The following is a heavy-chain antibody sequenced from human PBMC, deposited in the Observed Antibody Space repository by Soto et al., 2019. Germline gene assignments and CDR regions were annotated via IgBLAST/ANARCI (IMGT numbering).Heavy chain of an antibody. CDR3: ASGSGACDECLHY. V-gene: IGHV4-4*02. J-gene: IGHJ4*02. Sequence: QVRLQESGPGMVEPSGTLSLTCVVSGASISTGHWWTWVRQPPGRGLEWVAEIYPSGSTNYNPSLKSRVAVSMDKSKDHFSLKLRSVSSADTAIGYYASGSGACDECLHYWGRVTLVTVSS. CDR1: GASISTGHW. CDR2: IYPSGST. D-gene: IGHD2-21*02.